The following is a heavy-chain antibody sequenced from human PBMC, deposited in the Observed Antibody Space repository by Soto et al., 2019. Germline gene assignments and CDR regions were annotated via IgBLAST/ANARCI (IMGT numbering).Heavy chain of an antibody. CDR1: GFTFSSYA. V-gene: IGHV3-23*01. CDR3: AKAYYYGSGSYYSGDLPFDY. CDR2: ISGSGGST. J-gene: IGHJ4*02. Sequence: GGSLRLSCAASGFTFSSYAMSWVRQAPGKGLEWVSAISGSGGSTYYADSVKGRFTISRDNSKNTLYLQMNSLRAEDTAVYYCAKAYYYGSGSYYSGDLPFDYWGQGTLVTVSS. D-gene: IGHD3-10*01.